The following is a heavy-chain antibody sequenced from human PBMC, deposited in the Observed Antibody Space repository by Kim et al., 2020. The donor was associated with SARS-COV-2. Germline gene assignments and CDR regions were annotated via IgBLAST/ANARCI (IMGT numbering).Heavy chain of an antibody. V-gene: IGHV5-10-1*01. Sequence: PSFQGHVTISADKSISTAYLQWSSLKASDTAMYYCARMYYYDSSGSPFDPWGQGTLVTVSS. J-gene: IGHJ5*02. D-gene: IGHD3-22*01. CDR3: ARMYYYDSSGSPFDP.